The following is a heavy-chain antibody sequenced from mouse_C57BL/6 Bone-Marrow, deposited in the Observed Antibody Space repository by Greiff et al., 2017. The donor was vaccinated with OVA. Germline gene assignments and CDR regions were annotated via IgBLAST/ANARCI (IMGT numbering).Heavy chain of an antibody. Sequence: VQLQQSGPVLARPGASVKMSCKTSGYTFTSYWMHWVKQRPGQGLEWIGAIYPGNSDTSYNQKFKGKAKLTAVTSASTAYMELSSLTNEDSAVYYCTREDGYYKGYFDYWGQGTTLTVSS. CDR2: IYPGNSDT. CDR3: TREDGYYKGYFDY. V-gene: IGHV1-5*01. D-gene: IGHD2-3*01. J-gene: IGHJ2*01. CDR1: GYTFTSYW.